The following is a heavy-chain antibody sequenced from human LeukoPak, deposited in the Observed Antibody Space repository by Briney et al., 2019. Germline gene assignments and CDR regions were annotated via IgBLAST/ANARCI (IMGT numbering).Heavy chain of an antibody. D-gene: IGHD3-22*01. CDR3: ATARRTYYYDSSGESLTFDI. CDR2: SDPEDGET. Sequence: ASVKVSCKVSGYTLTELSMHWVRQAPGKGLEWMGGSDPEDGETIYAQKFQGRVTMTEDTSTDTAYMELSSLRSEDTAVYYCATARRTYYYDSSGESLTFDIWGQGTMVTVSS. V-gene: IGHV1-24*01. J-gene: IGHJ3*02. CDR1: GYTLTELS.